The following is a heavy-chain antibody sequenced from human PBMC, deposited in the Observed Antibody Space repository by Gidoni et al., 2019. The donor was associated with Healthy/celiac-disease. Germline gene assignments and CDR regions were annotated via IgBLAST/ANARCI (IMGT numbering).Heavy chain of an antibody. D-gene: IGHD2-15*01. J-gene: IGHJ6*02. Sequence: QVQLVQYGEEVKKPGSSVKVSCKASGGTFSSQAISWVLLAPGQGIEWMGRIIPNFGTATYAQRFQGRVTITADHSTSTAYMELSSLRSEHPAVYYCSRDRSGYCSVGSFYSFLIYYGMDVCGQWTTVTVSS. V-gene: IGHV1-69*18. CDR1: GGTFSSQA. CDR2: IIPNFGTA. CDR3: SRDRSGYCSVGSFYSFLIYYGMDV.